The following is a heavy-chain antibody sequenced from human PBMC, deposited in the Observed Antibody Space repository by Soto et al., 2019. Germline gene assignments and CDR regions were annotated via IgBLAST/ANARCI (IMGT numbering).Heavy chain of an antibody. CDR1: GGSFSGYY. Sequence: QVQLQQWGAGLLKPSETLSLTCAVYGGSFSGYYWSWIRQPPGKGLEWIGEINHSGSTNYNPSLKSRVTISVDTSKNQFSLELSSVTAADTAVYYCARGGIQLWPFDYWGQGTLVTVSS. CDR3: ARGGIQLWPFDY. V-gene: IGHV4-34*01. D-gene: IGHD5-18*01. CDR2: INHSGST. J-gene: IGHJ4*02.